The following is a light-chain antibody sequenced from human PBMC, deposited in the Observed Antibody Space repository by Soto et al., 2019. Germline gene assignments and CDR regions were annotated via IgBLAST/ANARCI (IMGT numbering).Light chain of an antibody. V-gene: IGLV1-40*01. CDR1: SSNIGAGYD. CDR2: GNS. J-gene: IGLJ3*02. Sequence: QSVLTQPPSVSGAPGQRVTISCTGSSSNIGAGYDVHWYQQLPGTAPKLLIYGNSNRPSGVPDQFSASKSGTSASLAITGLQAEDDADYYCQSYDSSLSSWVFGGGTKLTVL. CDR3: QSYDSSLSSWV.